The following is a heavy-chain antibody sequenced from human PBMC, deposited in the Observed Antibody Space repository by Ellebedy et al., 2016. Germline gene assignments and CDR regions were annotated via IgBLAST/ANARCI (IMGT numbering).Heavy chain of an antibody. V-gene: IGHV3-23*01. CDR3: ARDYYDFWSGNFAFFLYYMDV. Sequence: GESLKISXAASGFTFNTYAMTWVRQAPGKGLEWVSAISGSGGITYYADSVKGRFTISRDNSKSTLFLQMNSLRSDDTAVFYCARDYYDFWSGNFAFFLYYMDVWGKGTTVTVS. J-gene: IGHJ6*03. CDR1: GFTFNTYA. D-gene: IGHD3-3*01. CDR2: ISGSGGIT.